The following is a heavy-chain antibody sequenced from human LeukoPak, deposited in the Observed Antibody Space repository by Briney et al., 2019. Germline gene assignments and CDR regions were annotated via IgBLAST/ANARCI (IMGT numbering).Heavy chain of an antibody. CDR2: ISWDGGST. D-gene: IGHD5-18*01. CDR3: AKDLDSYGFSYFDC. Sequence: GGSLRLSCAASGFTFDDYAMHWVRQAPGKGLERVSLISWDGGSTYYADSVKGRFTISRDNSKNSLYLQMNSLRAEDTALYYCAKDLDSYGFSYFDCWGQGTLVTVSS. CDR1: GFTFDDYA. V-gene: IGHV3-43D*04. J-gene: IGHJ4*02.